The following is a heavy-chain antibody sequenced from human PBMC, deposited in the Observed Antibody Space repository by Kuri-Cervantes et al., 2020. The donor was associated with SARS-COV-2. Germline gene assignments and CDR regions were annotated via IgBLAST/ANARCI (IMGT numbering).Heavy chain of an antibody. CDR3: ATDYHSNYLNPDSFDI. Sequence: ASVKVSCKASGYTFTSYYMHWVRQAPGQGLEWMGIINPSGGSTSYAQKFQGRVTMTRDTSTSTVYMELSSLRSEDTAVYYCATDYHSNYLNPDSFDIWGQGTMVTVSS. V-gene: IGHV1-46*01. D-gene: IGHD4-11*01. CDR2: INPSGGST. CDR1: GYTFTSYY. J-gene: IGHJ3*02.